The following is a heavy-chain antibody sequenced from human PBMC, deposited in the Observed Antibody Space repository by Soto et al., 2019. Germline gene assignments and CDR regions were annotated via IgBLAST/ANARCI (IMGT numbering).Heavy chain of an antibody. Sequence: SETLSLTCSVSGGSISSKSYSWGWIRQPPGKGLEWIGTFYYSENTYYNPSLKSRVTISVDTSKNQFSLKLSSVTAADTAVYYSAKLAGYRSGNSCHGDHAMDVWGQGTTVTVSS. J-gene: IGHJ6*02. CDR2: FYYSENT. V-gene: IGHV4-39*01. D-gene: IGHD2-2*01. CDR1: GGSISSKSYS. CDR3: AKLAGYRSGNSCHGDHAMDV.